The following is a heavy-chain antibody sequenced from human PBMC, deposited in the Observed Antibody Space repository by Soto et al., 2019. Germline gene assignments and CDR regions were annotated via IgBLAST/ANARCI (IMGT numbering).Heavy chain of an antibody. D-gene: IGHD4-17*01. CDR2: IYPGDSDS. V-gene: IGHV5-51*01. CDR1: GYNFATYW. Sequence: PGESLKISCEGFGYNFATYWIAWVRQMPGKGLEYMGIIYPGDSDSRYSPSFQGQVTFSADKSISTAYMQWSSLKASDTAMYYCARHGFYGDYVSNYFDPWGQGTLVTVSS. J-gene: IGHJ5*02. CDR3: ARHGFYGDYVSNYFDP.